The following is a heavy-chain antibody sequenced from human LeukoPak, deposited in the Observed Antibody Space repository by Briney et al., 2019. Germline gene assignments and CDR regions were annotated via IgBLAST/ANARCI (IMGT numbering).Heavy chain of an antibody. CDR3: ARVTLSEIVVFDI. Sequence: ASVKVSCKASGYTFTSYAMRWVRQAPGQRLEWMGWINAGNGNTKYSQEFQGRVTITRDTSASTAYMELRSLRSDDTAVYYCARVTLSEIVVFDIWGQGTMVTVSS. CDR2: INAGNGNT. J-gene: IGHJ3*02. V-gene: IGHV1-3*01. CDR1: GYTFTSYA. D-gene: IGHD2-15*01.